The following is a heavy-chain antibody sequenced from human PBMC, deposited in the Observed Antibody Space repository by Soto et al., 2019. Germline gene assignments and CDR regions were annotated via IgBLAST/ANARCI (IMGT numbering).Heavy chain of an antibody. V-gene: IGHV4-61*01. D-gene: IGHD3-3*01. CDR1: GGSVSSGSYY. CDR3: ARWSGYYTGYYGMDV. Sequence: LSLTCTVSGGSVSSGSYYWSWIRQPPGKGLEWIGYIYYSGSTNYNPSLKSRVTISVDTSKNQFSLKLSSVTAADTAVYYCARWSGYYTGYYGMDVWGQGTTVTGLL. CDR2: IYYSGST. J-gene: IGHJ6*02.